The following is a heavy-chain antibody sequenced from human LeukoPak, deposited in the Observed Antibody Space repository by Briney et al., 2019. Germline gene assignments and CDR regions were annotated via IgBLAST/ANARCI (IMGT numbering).Heavy chain of an antibody. CDR1: GGTFSSYA. CDR2: IIPIFGTA. Sequence: SVKVSCKASGGTFSSYAISWVRQAPGQGLEWMGGIIPIFGTANYAQKFQGRVTITADESTSTAYMELSSLRSEDTAVYYCARVVRGVIYYYYYYMDVWGKGTTVTISS. V-gene: IGHV1-69*13. J-gene: IGHJ6*03. CDR3: ARVVRGVIYYYYYYMDV. D-gene: IGHD3-10*01.